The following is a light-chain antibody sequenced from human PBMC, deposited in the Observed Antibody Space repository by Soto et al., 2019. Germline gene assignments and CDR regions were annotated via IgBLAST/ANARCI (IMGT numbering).Light chain of an antibody. CDR1: QNIYTW. V-gene: IGKV1-5*01. CDR2: DAS. Sequence: DIQMTQSPSTLSASVGDRVTITCRASQNIYTWLAWYQQKPGKTPYLLIYDASNLESGVPSRFSGSGSGTEFTLTISSLQPDDFATYYCQQYKSYTFGPGTKVDIK. CDR3: QQYKSYT. J-gene: IGKJ3*01.